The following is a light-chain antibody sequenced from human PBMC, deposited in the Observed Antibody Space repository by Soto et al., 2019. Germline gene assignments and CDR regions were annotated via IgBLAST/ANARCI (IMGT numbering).Light chain of an antibody. CDR1: SSDVGGYDF. CDR2: DVN. V-gene: IGLV2-11*01. J-gene: IGLJ1*01. CDR3: CSCAGSYKDHYV. Sequence: QPVLTQPRSVSGSPGQSVTISCTGTSSDVGGYDFVSWHQQHPGKAPKVMIFDVNKRPSGVPGRFSGSKSGNTASLTISGLQAEDEADYYCCSCAGSYKDHYVFGTGTKLTVL.